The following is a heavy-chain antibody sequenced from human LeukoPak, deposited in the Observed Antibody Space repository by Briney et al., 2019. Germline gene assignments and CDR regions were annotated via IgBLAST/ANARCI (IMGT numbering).Heavy chain of an antibody. Sequence: PGGSLRLSCTASGFTFGDYAMSWFRQAPGKGLEWVGFIRSKAYGGTTEYAASVKGRFTISRDDSKSIAYLQMNSLKTEDTAVYYCTRYYDSSGYYFDYWGQGTLVTVSS. V-gene: IGHV3-49*03. J-gene: IGHJ4*02. D-gene: IGHD3-22*01. CDR2: IRSKAYGGTT. CDR3: TRYYDSSGYYFDY. CDR1: GFTFGDYA.